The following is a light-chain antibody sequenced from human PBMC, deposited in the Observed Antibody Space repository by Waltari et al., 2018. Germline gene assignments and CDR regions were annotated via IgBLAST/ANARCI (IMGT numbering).Light chain of an antibody. Sequence: QSALTQPASVSGSPGQSITISCTGTSSDVGGYDYVSWYQQYPAKAPRLLIFDVTRRPSGVSSRVSGSKSGNTAFLTISGLQPEDEAAYYWSSYSGRITHVFGTGTQLTVL. CDR3: SSYSGRITHV. V-gene: IGLV2-14*03. CDR2: DVT. J-gene: IGLJ1*01. CDR1: SSDVGGYDY.